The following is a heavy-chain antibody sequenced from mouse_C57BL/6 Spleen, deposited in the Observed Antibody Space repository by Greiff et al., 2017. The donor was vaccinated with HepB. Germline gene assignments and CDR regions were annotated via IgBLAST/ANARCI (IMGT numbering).Heavy chain of an antibody. Sequence: VQLQQSGPELVKPGASVKISCKASGYAFSSSWMNWVKQRPGKGLEWIGRIYPGDGDTNYNGKFKGKATLTADKSSSTAYMQLSSLTSEDSAVYFCAAYSFDYWGQGTTLIVSS. V-gene: IGHV1-82*01. CDR2: IYPGDGDT. CDR3: AAYSFDY. J-gene: IGHJ2*01. CDR1: GYAFSSSW.